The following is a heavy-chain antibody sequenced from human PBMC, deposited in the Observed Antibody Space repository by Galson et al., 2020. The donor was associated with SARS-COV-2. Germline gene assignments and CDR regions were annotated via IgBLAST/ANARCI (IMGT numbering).Heavy chain of an antibody. Sequence: QLGESLKISCAASGFTFSSYGMHWVRQAPGKGLEWVAVISYDGSNKYYADSVKGRFTISRDNSKNTLYLQMNSLRAEDTAVYYCAKHQREWELPGFGYYYGMDVWGQGTTVTVSS. J-gene: IGHJ6*02. CDR3: AKHQREWELPGFGYYYGMDV. D-gene: IGHD1-26*01. CDR1: GFTFSSYG. V-gene: IGHV3-30*18. CDR2: ISYDGSNK.